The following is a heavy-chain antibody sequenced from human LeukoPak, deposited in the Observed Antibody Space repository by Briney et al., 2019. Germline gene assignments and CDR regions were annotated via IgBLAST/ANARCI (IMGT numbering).Heavy chain of an antibody. J-gene: IGHJ6*03. D-gene: IGHD3-9*01. CDR2: INPNSGGT. CDR1: GYTFTGYY. Sequence: GASVKVSCKASGYTFTGYYMHWVRQAPGQGLEWMGRINPNSGGTNYAQKFQGRVTMTRDTSISTAYMELSSLRSEDTAVYYCARDRGTYDILTGYYYYYMDVWGKGTTVTVSS. V-gene: IGHV1-2*06. CDR3: ARDRGTYDILTGYYYYYMDV.